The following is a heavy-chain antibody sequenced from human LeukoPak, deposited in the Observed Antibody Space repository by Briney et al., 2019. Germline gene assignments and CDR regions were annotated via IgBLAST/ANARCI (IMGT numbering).Heavy chain of an antibody. D-gene: IGHD1-26*01. V-gene: IGHV3-7*03. J-gene: IGHJ4*02. Sequence: PGGSLRLSCAASGFTFSSYWMSWVRQAPGKGLEWVANIKQDGSEKYYVDSVKGRFTISRDNSKNTLYLQMNSLRAEDTAVYYCAKDQSYSGSYYRWFGFDYWGQGTLVTVSS. CDR2: IKQDGSEK. CDR1: GFTFSSYW. CDR3: AKDQSYSGSYYRWFGFDY.